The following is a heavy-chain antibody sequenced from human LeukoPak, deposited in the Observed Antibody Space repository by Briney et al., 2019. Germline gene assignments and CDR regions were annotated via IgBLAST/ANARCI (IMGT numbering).Heavy chain of an antibody. Sequence: SETLSLTCSVSGVSISSGSNYWGWIRQPPGKTLEWIGSIYSSGSTTYNPSLKSRVTISVDKSKNQFSLKLNSVTAADTAVYYCARLEVGVPAATSRFFDYWGQGTLVTVSS. CDR1: GVSISSGSNY. D-gene: IGHD2-2*01. V-gene: IGHV4-39*07. J-gene: IGHJ4*02. CDR2: IYSSGST. CDR3: ARLEVGVPAATSRFFDY.